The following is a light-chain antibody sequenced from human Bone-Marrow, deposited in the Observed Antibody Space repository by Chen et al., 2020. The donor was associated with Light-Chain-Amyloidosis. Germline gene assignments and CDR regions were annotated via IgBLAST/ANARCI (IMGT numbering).Light chain of an antibody. Sequence: SYVLTQPSSVSVAPGQPATLSCGGDNLGSTSVHWYQQTPGQAPLLVVYDASDRPSGIPGRLSGSNSGNTATLTISRVEAGDEADYYCPVWDRSSDRPVFGGGTKLTVL. CDR2: DAS. V-gene: IGLV3-21*02. J-gene: IGLJ3*02. CDR3: PVWDRSSDRPV. CDR1: NLGSTS.